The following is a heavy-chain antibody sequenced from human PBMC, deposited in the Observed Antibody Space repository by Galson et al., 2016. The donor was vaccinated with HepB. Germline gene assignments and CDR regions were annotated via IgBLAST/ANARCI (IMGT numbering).Heavy chain of an antibody. V-gene: IGHV3-33*06. CDR3: AKGRPDYYGSGSYAPLDY. D-gene: IGHD3-10*01. Sequence: SCAASRFTFSNYGMHWVRQAPGKGLEWVAVIWYDGSQKYYADSVKGRFTISRDNSKNTLSLQMNSLRAEDTAVYYCAKGRPDYYGSGSYAPLDYWGQGTLVTVSS. J-gene: IGHJ4*02. CDR1: RFTFSNYG. CDR2: IWYDGSQK.